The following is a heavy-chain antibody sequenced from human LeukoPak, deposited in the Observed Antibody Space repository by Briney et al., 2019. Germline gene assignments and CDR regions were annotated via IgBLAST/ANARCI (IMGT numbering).Heavy chain of an antibody. J-gene: IGHJ5*02. CDR1: GGSINSFY. D-gene: IGHD6-13*01. CDR2: IYYTGTT. CDR3: ARAMYSRSFDP. V-gene: IGHV4-59*12. Sequence: SETLSLTCTVSGGSINSFYWSWIRQPPGMRPEWIGYIYYTGTTNYNPSLKSRVTMSVDTSKNQFSLKLSSVTAADTAVYYCARAMYSRSFDPWGQGTLVTVSS.